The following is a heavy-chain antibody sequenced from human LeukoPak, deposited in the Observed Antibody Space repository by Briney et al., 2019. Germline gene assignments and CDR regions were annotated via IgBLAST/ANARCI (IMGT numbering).Heavy chain of an antibody. D-gene: IGHD3-22*01. CDR1: GFTFSSHW. Sequence: GGSLRLSCEASGFTFSSHWMSWVRQAPGKGLEWVANIRQDGSEIYYADSVKGRFTISRDNAKNSVHLQMNSLRAEDTAVYYCARASFYYDSTTYYYVSYYDYWGQGTLVTVS. CDR3: ARASFYYDSTTYYYVSYYDY. V-gene: IGHV3-7*04. J-gene: IGHJ4*02. CDR2: IRQDGSEI.